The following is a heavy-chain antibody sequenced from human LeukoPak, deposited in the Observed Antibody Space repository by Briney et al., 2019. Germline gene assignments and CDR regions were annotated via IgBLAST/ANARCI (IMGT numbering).Heavy chain of an antibody. CDR2: INAGNGNT. J-gene: IGHJ4*02. CDR3: ARVGVTHYYGSGIDY. D-gene: IGHD3-10*01. CDR1: GYTFTSYA. Sequence: GASVKVSCKASGYTFTSYAMHWVRRAPGQRLEWMGWINAGNGNTKYSQKFQGRVTITRDTSASTTYMELSSLRSEDTAVYYCARVGVTHYYGSGIDYWGQGTLVTVSS. V-gene: IGHV1-3*01.